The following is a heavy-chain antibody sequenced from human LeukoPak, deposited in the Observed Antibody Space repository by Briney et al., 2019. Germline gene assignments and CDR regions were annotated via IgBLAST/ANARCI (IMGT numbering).Heavy chain of an antibody. V-gene: IGHV4-4*02. Sequence: PSETLSLTCAVSGGSISSSNWWSWVRQPPGKGLEWIGEIYHSGSTNYNPSLKSRVTISVDKSKNQFSLKLSSVTAADTAVYYCARVPPYYYDSAGAFDIWGQGTMVTVSS. CDR3: ARVPPYYYDSAGAFDI. D-gene: IGHD3-22*01. CDR2: IYHSGST. J-gene: IGHJ3*02. CDR1: GGSISSSNW.